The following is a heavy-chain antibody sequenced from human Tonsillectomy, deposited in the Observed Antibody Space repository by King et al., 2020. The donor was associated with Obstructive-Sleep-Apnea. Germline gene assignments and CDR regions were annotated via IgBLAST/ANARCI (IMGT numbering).Heavy chain of an antibody. CDR3: AGDYGAY. CDR2: ISYDEVTK. Sequence: VQLVESGGGVVQPGRSLRLSCAASGFTFNNYVMSWVRQAPGKGLEWVAVISYDEVTKYYADSVKGRFTIFRDNSKSTLYLRMSSLRAEDTAIYYCAGDYGAYWGQGTLVTVSS. CDR1: GFTFNNYV. J-gene: IGHJ4*02. D-gene: IGHD4-17*01. V-gene: IGHV3-30*15.